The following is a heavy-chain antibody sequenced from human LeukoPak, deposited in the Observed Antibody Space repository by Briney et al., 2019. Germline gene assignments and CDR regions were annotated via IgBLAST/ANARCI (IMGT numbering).Heavy chain of an antibody. V-gene: IGHV3-30*04. Sequence: GGSLRLSCAASGFTFSSYAMPWVRQAPGKGLEWVAVISYDGSNKYYADSVKGRFTISRDNSKNTLYLQMNSLRAEDTAVYYCARDYGSGYDAGQLIDYWGQGTLVTVSS. CDR2: ISYDGSNK. J-gene: IGHJ4*02. D-gene: IGHD5-12*01. CDR3: ARDYGSGYDAGQLIDY. CDR1: GFTFSSYA.